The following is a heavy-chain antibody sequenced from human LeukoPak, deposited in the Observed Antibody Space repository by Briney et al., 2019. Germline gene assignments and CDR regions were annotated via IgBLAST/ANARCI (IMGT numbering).Heavy chain of an antibody. J-gene: IGHJ5*02. CDR3: ARGTQFWSGPSFDP. CDR1: GGSISSFY. D-gene: IGHD3-3*01. Sequence: SETLSLTCTVSGGSISSFYWSWIRQPPGKGLEWIGCIYYSGSTNYNPSLKTRVTISVDTSKNQFSLKLSSVTAADTAVYYCARGTQFWSGPSFDPWGQGTLVTVSS. V-gene: IGHV4-59*08. CDR2: IYYSGST.